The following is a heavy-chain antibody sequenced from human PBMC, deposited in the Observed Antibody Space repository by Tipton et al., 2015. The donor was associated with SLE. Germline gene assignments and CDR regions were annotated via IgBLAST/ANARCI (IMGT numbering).Heavy chain of an antibody. CDR1: GYIFTNYD. Sequence: QVQLVQSGPEVKKPGASVKVSCKASGYIFTNYDINWVRQAPGQGLEWMGWMNPNSGDTGYAQKFQGRVTMTRSTSISTAYMDLSSLSSDDTAVYYCARDYGTNSGWFDPWGQGTLVTVSS. D-gene: IGHD4/OR15-4a*01. CDR3: ARDYGTNSGWFDP. CDR2: MNPNSGDT. J-gene: IGHJ5*02. V-gene: IGHV1-8*02.